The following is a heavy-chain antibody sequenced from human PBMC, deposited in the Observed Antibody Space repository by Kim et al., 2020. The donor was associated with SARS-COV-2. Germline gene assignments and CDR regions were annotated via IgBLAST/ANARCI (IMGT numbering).Heavy chain of an antibody. CDR3: ARVSGSPKGAYYFDY. V-gene: IGHV4-61*01. CDR2: IYSSGSS. D-gene: IGHD3-3*01. CDR1: GGSVSSRTNY. J-gene: IGHJ4*01. Sequence: SETLSLTCSLSGGSVSSRTNYWSWVRQPPGKGLDWIGYIYSSGSSHYNPSLKSRVTMSVDTSKNQFSLKLTSVTAADTAFYYCARVSGSPKGAYYFDYWGHGTLVTVSS.